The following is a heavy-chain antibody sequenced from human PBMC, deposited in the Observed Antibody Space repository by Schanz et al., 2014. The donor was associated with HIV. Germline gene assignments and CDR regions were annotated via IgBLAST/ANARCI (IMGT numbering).Heavy chain of an antibody. CDR2: ISYDGSNK. CDR1: GFTFDNYG. CDR3: ARLRGFLWFGDHPYSFDY. V-gene: IGHV3-30*03. Sequence: QVQLVESGGGVVQPGRSLRLSCVASGFTFDNYGMHWVRQAPGKGLAWVAVISYDGSNKKYADSVKGRFTISRDNSKNTLYLQMKSLRPEDTAVYYCARLRGFLWFGDHPYSFDYWGQGTLVTVSS. D-gene: IGHD3-10*01. J-gene: IGHJ4*02.